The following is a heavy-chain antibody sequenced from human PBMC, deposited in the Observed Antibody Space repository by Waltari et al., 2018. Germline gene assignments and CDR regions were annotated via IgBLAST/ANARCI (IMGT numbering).Heavy chain of an antibody. V-gene: IGHV4-39*01. Sequence: QLQLQESGPGLVKPSETLSLTCTVSGGSISSSSYYWGWIRQPPGKGLEWIGSIYYSWSTYYNPSLKSRVTISVDTSKNQFSLKLSSVTAADTAVYYCARRDRLAYFDYWGQGTLATVSS. D-gene: IGHD5-12*01. J-gene: IGHJ4*02. CDR1: GGSISSSSYY. CDR3: ARRDRLAYFDY. CDR2: IYYSWST.